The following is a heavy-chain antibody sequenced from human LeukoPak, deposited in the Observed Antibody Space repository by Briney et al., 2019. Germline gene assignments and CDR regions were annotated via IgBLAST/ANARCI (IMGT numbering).Heavy chain of an antibody. V-gene: IGHV4-59*08. D-gene: IGHD3-3*01. Sequence: PSETLSLTCTVSGGSISSYYWSWIRQPPGKGLEWIGYIYYSGSTNYNPSLKSRVTISADTSKNQFSLKLSSVTAADTAVYYCATSGLLEWLSGDFYYFDYWGQGTLVTVSS. J-gene: IGHJ4*02. CDR1: GGSISSYY. CDR3: ATSGLLEWLSGDFYYFDY. CDR2: IYYSGST.